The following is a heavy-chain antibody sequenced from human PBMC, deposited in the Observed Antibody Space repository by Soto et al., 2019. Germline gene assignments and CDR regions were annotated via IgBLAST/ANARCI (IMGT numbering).Heavy chain of an antibody. V-gene: IGHV4-59*01. CDR2: IYYSGST. J-gene: IGHJ4*02. D-gene: IGHD2-15*01. Sequence: SETLSLTCTFSGGSISSYYWSWIRQPPGKGLEWIGYIYYSGSTNYNPSLKSRVTISVDTSKNQFSLKLSSVTAADTAVYYCARGSLYCSGGSCLVYFDYWGQGTLVTVSS. CDR1: GGSISSYY. CDR3: ARGSLYCSGGSCLVYFDY.